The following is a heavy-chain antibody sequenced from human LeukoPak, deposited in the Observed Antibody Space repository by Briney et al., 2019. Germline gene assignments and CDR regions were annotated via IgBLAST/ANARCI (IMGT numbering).Heavy chain of an antibody. CDR3: ARDSGGVVKPMDP. CDR2: IRYDGTNK. D-gene: IGHD3-3*01. J-gene: IGHJ5*02. CDR1: GFIFSSSG. V-gene: IGHV3-30*02. Sequence: GGSLRLSCAASGFIFSSSGMHWVRQAPGKGLEWVAFIRYDGTNKYYADSVKGRFTISRDNAKNSLYLQMNSLRAEDTAVYYCARDSGGVVKPMDPWGQGTLVTVSS.